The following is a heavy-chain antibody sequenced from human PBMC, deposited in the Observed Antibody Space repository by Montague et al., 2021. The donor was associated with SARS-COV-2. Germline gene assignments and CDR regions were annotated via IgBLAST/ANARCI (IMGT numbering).Heavy chain of an antibody. CDR2: IYYTGRR. CDR1: GDSVSRGSSY. J-gene: IGHJ5*01. V-gene: IGHV4-61*01. CDR3: ARHARGEGYTSWFDS. Sequence: SETLSLTCTVSGDSVSRGSSYWSWIRQPPGKGLEWIGYIYYTGRRXYNSSLKSRLTISVDTSKNQFSLKLSSVTAADTAVYYCARHARGEGYTSWFDSWGQGTLVTVSS. D-gene: IGHD5-24*01.